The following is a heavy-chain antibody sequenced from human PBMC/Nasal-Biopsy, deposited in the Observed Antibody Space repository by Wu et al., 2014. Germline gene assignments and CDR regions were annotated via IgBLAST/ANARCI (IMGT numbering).Heavy chain of an antibody. CDR3: VRKTEIFDS. CDR2: INYDGSDT. V-gene: IGHV3-74*01. J-gene: IGHJ4*02. Sequence: RLSCAASGFTFSSYEMNWVRQAPGEGLVWVSRINYDGSDTGYADSVKGRFTISRDNAKNTLYLQMNSLRAEDTAVYYCVRKTEIFDSWGQGTLVTVSS. CDR1: GFTFSSYE. D-gene: IGHD1-1*01.